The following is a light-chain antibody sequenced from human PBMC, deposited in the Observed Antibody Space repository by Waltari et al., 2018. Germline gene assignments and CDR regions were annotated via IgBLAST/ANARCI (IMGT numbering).Light chain of an antibody. CDR3: YAYAGTRGV. Sequence: QSALTQPASVSGSPGQSITISCTGTSSYIASINLFSWYQQHPGKAPKLIIYEANKRPSGVSSRFSGSKSGNTASLTISGPQAEDEANYYCYAYAGTRGVFGTGTKVTVL. CDR1: SSYIASINL. J-gene: IGLJ1*01. CDR2: EAN. V-gene: IGLV2-23*01.